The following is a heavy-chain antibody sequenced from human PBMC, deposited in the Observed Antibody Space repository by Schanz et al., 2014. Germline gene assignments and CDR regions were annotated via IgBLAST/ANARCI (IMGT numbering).Heavy chain of an antibody. CDR1: GFSFSSYA. CDR3: VRDILHRVYDSGSP. D-gene: IGHD3-10*01. CDR2: ISGSGGST. V-gene: IGHV3-23*01. J-gene: IGHJ5*02. Sequence: EVQLLESGGGLVEPGGSLRLSCAASGFSFSSYAMSWVRQAPGKGLEWVSAISGSGGSTYYADSVKGRFTISRDNAKNSLFLQMNSLRPEDTAVYYCVRDILHRVYDSGSPWGQGTLVTVSS.